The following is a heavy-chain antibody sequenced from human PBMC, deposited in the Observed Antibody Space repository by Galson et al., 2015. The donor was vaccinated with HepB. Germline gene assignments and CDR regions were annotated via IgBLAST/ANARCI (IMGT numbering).Heavy chain of an antibody. V-gene: IGHV3-7*01. CDR3: ARPNLGAFDV. D-gene: IGHD1-14*01. J-gene: IGHJ3*01. CDR2: IMQGGNEK. Sequence: SLRLSCAASGFTFSTYWLSWVRQAPGKGLEWVANIMQGGNEKYYVDSVKGRFTISRDNAKNSVYLQMNSLRAEDTAVYYCARPNLGAFDVWGQGTMVTVSS. CDR1: GFTFSTYW.